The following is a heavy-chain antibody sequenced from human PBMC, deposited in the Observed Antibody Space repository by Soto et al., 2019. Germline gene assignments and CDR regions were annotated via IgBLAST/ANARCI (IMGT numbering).Heavy chain of an antibody. CDR2: IYYSGST. CDR1: GGSISSSSYY. D-gene: IGHD3-22*01. CDR3: ARRGYYDSSGYYDY. V-gene: IGHV4-39*01. J-gene: IGHJ4*02. Sequence: QLQLQESGPGLVKPSETLSLTCTVSGGSISSSSYYWGWIRQPPGKGLEWIGSIYYSGSTYYNPSLQSRGTISVDTSKNQFSLKLSSVTAADTAVYYCARRGYYDSSGYYDYWGQGTLVTVSS.